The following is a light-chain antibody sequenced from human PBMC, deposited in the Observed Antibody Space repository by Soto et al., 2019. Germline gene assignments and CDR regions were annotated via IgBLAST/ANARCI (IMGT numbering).Light chain of an antibody. CDR3: QQYGSSLYT. Sequence: EIVLTQSPGTLSLSPGERATLSCRASQSVSSSYLAWYQQKPGQAPRLLIYGASSRATGIPDRFSGSGSGTDFPLTISRLEPEDFAVYYCQQYGSSLYTFGQGTKLEIK. V-gene: IGKV3-20*01. CDR1: QSVSSSY. CDR2: GAS. J-gene: IGKJ2*01.